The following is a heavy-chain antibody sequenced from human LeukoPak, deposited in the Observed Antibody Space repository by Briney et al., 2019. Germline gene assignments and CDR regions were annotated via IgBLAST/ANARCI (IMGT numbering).Heavy chain of an antibody. J-gene: IGHJ4*02. D-gene: IGHD3-10*01. CDR2: ISSSSYI. CDR1: GFTFSSYS. Sequence: GGSLRLSCAASGFTFSSYSMTWVRQAPGKGLEWVSSISSSSYIYYADSVKGRFTISRDNAKNSLYLQMNSLRAEDTAVYYCARSPNDKVRGVIPTDYWGQGTLVTVSS. V-gene: IGHV3-21*01. CDR3: ARSPNDKVRGVIPTDY.